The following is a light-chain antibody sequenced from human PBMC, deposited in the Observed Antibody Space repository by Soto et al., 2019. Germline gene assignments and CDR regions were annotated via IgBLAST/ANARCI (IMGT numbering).Light chain of an antibody. V-gene: IGKV1-5*03. Sequence: DIQITQSPSTLSGSVGDRVTITCRASQTLSSWLAWYQQKPGKAPKLLIYKASTFKSGVPSRFSGSGSGTEFTLTISSLQPDDFATYYCLQDNIYPLTFGRGTKVEIK. CDR2: KAS. CDR3: LQDNIYPLT. J-gene: IGKJ4*01. CDR1: QTLSSW.